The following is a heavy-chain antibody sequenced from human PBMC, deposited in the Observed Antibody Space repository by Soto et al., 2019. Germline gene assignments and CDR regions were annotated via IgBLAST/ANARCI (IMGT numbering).Heavy chain of an antibody. V-gene: IGHV4-4*02. CDR3: ARNKRYCSSTSCYSHFDY. J-gene: IGHJ4*02. CDR2: IYHSGST. Sequence: SETLSLTCAVSGGSISSSNWWSWVRQPPGKGLEWIREIYHSGSTNYNPSLKSRVTISVDKSKNQFSLKLSSVTAADTAVYYCARNKRYCSSTSCYSHFDYWGQGTLVTVSS. D-gene: IGHD2-2*01. CDR1: GGSISSSNW.